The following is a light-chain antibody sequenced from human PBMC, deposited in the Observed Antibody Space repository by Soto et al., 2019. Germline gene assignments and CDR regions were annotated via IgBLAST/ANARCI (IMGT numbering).Light chain of an antibody. CDR1: QSIRNW. Sequence: DIQMTQSPSTLSAYVGERVTITCRASQSIRNWLAWYQQKPGQAPKLLIYDASTLESGVPSRFSGSGSGTEFTLTISSLQPDDFATYYCQQYDSYSSAFGEGTKLEIK. CDR2: DAS. J-gene: IGKJ2*01. V-gene: IGKV1-5*01. CDR3: QQYDSYSSA.